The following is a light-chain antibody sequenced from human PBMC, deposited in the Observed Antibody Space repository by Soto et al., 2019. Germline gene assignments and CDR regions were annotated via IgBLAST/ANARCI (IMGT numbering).Light chain of an antibody. CDR2: GAS. V-gene: IGKV3-11*01. Sequence: IVLTKSPATPSLSPGERATLSCRACQSVSSYLAWYQQKPGQAPRLLIYGASNMATGIPARFSGSGSGTDFTLTISSLEPEDFAVYYCQQRSNWPLTFGPGTKVDI. J-gene: IGKJ3*01. CDR3: QQRSNWPLT. CDR1: QSVSSY.